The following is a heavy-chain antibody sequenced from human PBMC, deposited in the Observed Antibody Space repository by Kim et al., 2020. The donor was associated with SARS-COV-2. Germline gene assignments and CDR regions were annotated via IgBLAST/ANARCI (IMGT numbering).Heavy chain of an antibody. J-gene: IGHJ6*02. CDR3: AGEYETTYYDFWSGYPGRSTSQMDV. CDR2: IYTSGST. CDR1: GGSISSGSYY. D-gene: IGHD3-3*01. Sequence: SETLSLTCTVSGGSISSGSYYWSWIRQPAGKGLEWIGRIYTSGSTNYNPSLKSRVTITVDTSKNQFSLKLSSVTAADTAVYYCAGEYETTYYDFWSGYPGRSTSQMDVWGQGTTVTVSS. V-gene: IGHV4-61*02.